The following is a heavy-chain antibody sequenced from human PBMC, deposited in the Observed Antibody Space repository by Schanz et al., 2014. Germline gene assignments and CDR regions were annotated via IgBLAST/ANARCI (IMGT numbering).Heavy chain of an antibody. CDR2: ITGASDHI. J-gene: IGHJ4*02. CDR3: ARIGGSVFDY. Sequence: EVQLLESGGGLVQPGGSLRLSCAASGFTFSSYAMSWVRQAPGKGLEWVSGITGASDHIDYAESVKGRFTISRDNAKNSLYLQMDSLRAEDTAVYYCARIGGSVFDYWAQGTLVTVSS. CDR1: GFTFSSYA. D-gene: IGHD3-10*01. V-gene: IGHV3-23*01.